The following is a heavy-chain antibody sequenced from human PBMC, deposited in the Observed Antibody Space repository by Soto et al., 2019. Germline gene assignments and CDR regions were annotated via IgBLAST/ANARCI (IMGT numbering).Heavy chain of an antibody. Sequence: QVQLQQWGAGLLKPSETLSLTCAVYGGPFSGHFWSWVRQPPGKGLEWIGEINHSGSTKYNPSLTGRVTIAVDTSKNQFSLNLSSVTAADTGVYYCARVDDYLGQGTLVTVSS. CDR3: ARVDDY. CDR1: GGPFSGHF. CDR2: INHSGST. J-gene: IGHJ4*02. V-gene: IGHV4-34*01.